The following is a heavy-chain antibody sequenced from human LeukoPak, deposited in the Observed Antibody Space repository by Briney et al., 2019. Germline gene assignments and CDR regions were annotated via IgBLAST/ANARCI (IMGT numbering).Heavy chain of an antibody. CDR3: ARAAGYYFDY. J-gene: IGHJ4*02. V-gene: IGHV3-23*01. CDR1: GFTFSSYA. Sequence: GGSLRLSCAASGFTFSSYAMSWVRQAPGKGLEWVSAISGSGGSTYYADSVKGRFTISRDNAKNSLYLQMDSLRAEDTAVYYCARAAGYYFDYWGQGSLVTVSS. CDR2: ISGSGGST.